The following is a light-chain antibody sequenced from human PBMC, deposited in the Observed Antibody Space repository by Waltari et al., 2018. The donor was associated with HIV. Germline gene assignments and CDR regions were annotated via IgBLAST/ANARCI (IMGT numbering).Light chain of an antibody. CDR1: QSVYSNY. J-gene: IGKJ1*01. V-gene: IGKV3-20*01. CDR3: QQFGSSAPWT. Sequence: VLTQSPGTLSLSPGERATLSCRASQSVYSNYVAWYQQRPGQSPRLLIYESSNRAAGVSDKFIGSGSGTDFTLTIGRLEPEDSGMYFCQQFGSSAPWTFGQGTKVEIK. CDR2: ESS.